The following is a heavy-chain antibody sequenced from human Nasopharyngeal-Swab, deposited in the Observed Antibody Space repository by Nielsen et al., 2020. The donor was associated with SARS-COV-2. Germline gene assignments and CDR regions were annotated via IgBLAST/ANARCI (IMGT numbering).Heavy chain of an antibody. J-gene: IGHJ4*02. Sequence: WIRQPPGKRLEWIGYIYYSGSTNYNPSLKSRVTISVDTSKNQFSLKLSSVTAADTAVYYCARGSGDYVFDYWGQGTRVTVSS. D-gene: IGHD4-17*01. CDR3: ARGSGDYVFDY. CDR2: IYYSGST. V-gene: IGHV4-59*01.